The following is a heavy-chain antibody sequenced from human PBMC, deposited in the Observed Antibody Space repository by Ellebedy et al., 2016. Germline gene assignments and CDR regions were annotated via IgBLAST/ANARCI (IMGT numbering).Heavy chain of an antibody. V-gene: IGHV4-34*01. D-gene: IGHD3-10*01. CDR1: GGSFSGYY. CDR3: ARVGLLWFGDRLDP. CDR2: INHSGST. Sequence: SETLSLTCAVYGGSFSGYYWSWIRQPPGKGLEWIGEINHSGSTNYNPSLKSRVTISVDTSKNQFSLKLSSVTAADTAVHYCARVGLLWFGDRLDPWGQGTLVTVSS. J-gene: IGHJ5*02.